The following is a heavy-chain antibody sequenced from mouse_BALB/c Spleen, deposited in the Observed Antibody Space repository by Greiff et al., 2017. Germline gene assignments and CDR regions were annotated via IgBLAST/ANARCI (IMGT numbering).Heavy chain of an antibody. Sequence: VQLQQSGAELAKPGASVKMSCKASGYTFTSYWMHWVKQRPGQGLEWIGYINPSTGYTEYNQKFKDKATLTADKSSSTAYMQLRSLTSEDSAFYNCASYYLSCFAYWGQGTLVTVSA. CDR3: ASYYLSCFAY. CDR2: INPSTGYT. CDR1: GYTFTSYW. J-gene: IGHJ3*01. D-gene: IGHD2-1*01. V-gene: IGHV1-7*01.